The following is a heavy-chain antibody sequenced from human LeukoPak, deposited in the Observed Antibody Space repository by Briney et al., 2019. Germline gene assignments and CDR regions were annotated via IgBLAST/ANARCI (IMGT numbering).Heavy chain of an antibody. V-gene: IGHV3-66*04. Sequence: GGSLRLSCAASGFTFSSNYMSWVREAPGKGLEWVSVIYSSGNTYYADSVKGRFTISRDKSKNTVYLQMNSLRAEDTAVYQCARHFSSGYSFDYWGQGTLVTVSS. CDR2: IYSSGNT. CDR3: ARHFSSGYSFDY. D-gene: IGHD6-19*01. CDR1: GFTFSSNY. J-gene: IGHJ4*02.